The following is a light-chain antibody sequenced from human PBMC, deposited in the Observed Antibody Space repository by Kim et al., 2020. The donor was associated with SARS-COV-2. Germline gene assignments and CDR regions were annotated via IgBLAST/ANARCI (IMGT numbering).Light chain of an antibody. J-gene: IGKJ1*01. CDR2: AAS. Sequence: DIQMTQSPSSLSVSVGDRVTITCRASQDISNSLAWYQQKPGKVPQLLIYAASDLQSGVPSRFSGSGSGTDFTLTISSLQPEDVATYYCQKYNSAPWTFGQGTKVDIK. V-gene: IGKV1-27*01. CDR3: QKYNSAPWT. CDR1: QDISNS.